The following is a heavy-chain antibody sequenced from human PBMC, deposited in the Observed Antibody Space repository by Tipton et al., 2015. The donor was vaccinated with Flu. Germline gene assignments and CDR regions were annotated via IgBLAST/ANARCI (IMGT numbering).Heavy chain of an antibody. CDR3: ARDKFPSDY. J-gene: IGHJ4*02. CDR2: ISGSGSTI. Sequence: SLRLSCAASGFTFSSYNMNWVRQAPGKGLEWVSYISGSGSTIYYADSVKGRFTISRDNAKNSLYLQMNSLRAEDTAVYYCARDKFPSDYWGQGTLVTVSS. V-gene: IGHV3-48*01. CDR1: GFTFSSYN. D-gene: IGHD2-21*01.